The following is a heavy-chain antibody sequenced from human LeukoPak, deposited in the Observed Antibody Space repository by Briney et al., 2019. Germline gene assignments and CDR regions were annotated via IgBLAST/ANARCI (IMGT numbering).Heavy chain of an antibody. Sequence: SETLSLTCTVSGGSISSYYWSWIRQPAGKGLEWIGRIYTSGSTNYNPSLKSRVTMSVDTSKDQFSLKLSSGTAADTAVYYCARDGLRAVAGPGFDYWGQGTLVTVSS. CDR1: GGSISSYY. V-gene: IGHV4-4*07. J-gene: IGHJ4*02. CDR2: IYTSGST. D-gene: IGHD6-19*01. CDR3: ARDGLRAVAGPGFDY.